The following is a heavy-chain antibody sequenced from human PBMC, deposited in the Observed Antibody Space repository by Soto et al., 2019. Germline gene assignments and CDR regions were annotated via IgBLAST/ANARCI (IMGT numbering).Heavy chain of an antibody. CDR3: ARDRRGSSGWYFDY. D-gene: IGHD6-19*01. CDR2: IYYSGST. J-gene: IGHJ4*02. Sequence: SETLSLTCTVSGGSISSYYWSWIRQPPGKGLEWIGYIYYSGSTNYNPSLKSRVTLSVDTSKNQFSLKLSSVTAADTAVYYCARDRRGSSGWYFDYWGQGTLVTVSS. CDR1: GGSISSYY. V-gene: IGHV4-59*01.